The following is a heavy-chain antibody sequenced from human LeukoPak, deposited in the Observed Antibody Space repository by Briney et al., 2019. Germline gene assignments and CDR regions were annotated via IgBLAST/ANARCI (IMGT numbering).Heavy chain of an antibody. CDR2: INHSGST. Sequence: PSETLSLTCAVYGGSFSGYYWSWIRQPPGKGLEWIGEINHSGSTNYKPSLKSRVTISIDQSKNQFSLRLSSVTAADTAVYYCAKIVGYGSEYYYYYMDVWGKGTTVTVSS. V-gene: IGHV4-34*01. J-gene: IGHJ6*03. CDR3: AKIVGYGSEYYYYYMDV. D-gene: IGHD3-10*01. CDR1: GGSFSGYY.